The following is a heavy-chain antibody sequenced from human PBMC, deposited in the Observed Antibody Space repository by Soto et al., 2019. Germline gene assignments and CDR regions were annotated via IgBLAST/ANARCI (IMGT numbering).Heavy chain of an antibody. Sequence: GESLKISCKGSGYSFTSYWIGWVRQMPGKGLEWMGIIYPGDSDTRYSPSFQGQVTISADKSISTAYLQWSSLKASDTAMYYCARQTELLANWHIYYFDYWGQGTLVTVSS. J-gene: IGHJ4*02. D-gene: IGHD7-27*01. V-gene: IGHV5-51*01. CDR3: ARQTELLANWHIYYFDY. CDR1: GYSFTSYW. CDR2: IYPGDSDT.